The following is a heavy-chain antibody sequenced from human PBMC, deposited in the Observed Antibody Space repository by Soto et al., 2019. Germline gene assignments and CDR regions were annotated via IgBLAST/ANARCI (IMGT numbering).Heavy chain of an antibody. CDR2: INPNSGGT. Sequence: QVQLVQSGAAVKKPGASVKVSCKASGYTFTGYYMHWVRQAPGQGLEWMGWINPNSGGTNYEQKFQGRVTMTRDTSISTAYMELSRLRSDDTAVYYCARGLDYYDSSGYFTTYYFDFWGQGALVTVSS. CDR3: ARGLDYYDSSGYFTTYYFDF. J-gene: IGHJ4*02. CDR1: GYTFTGYY. D-gene: IGHD3-22*01. V-gene: IGHV1-2*02.